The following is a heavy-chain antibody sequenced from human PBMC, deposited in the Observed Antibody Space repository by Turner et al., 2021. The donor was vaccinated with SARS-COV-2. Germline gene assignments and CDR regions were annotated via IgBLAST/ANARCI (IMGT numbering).Heavy chain of an antibody. V-gene: IGHV3-30*08. CDR1: AFTISSHV. J-gene: IGHJ3*02. CDR3: AGSSSGYLNAAFDI. CDR2: ISSNGDET. Sequence: QLVDSGGGVVPPGKSLGLSCASSAFTISSHVMHWVRQVPGKGLQWVALISSNGDETHYADSGKGRFTISRDNSRSTLSLQMNSLRVEDTAVYFCAGSSSGYLNAAFDIWGQGTGVIISS. D-gene: IGHD3-22*01.